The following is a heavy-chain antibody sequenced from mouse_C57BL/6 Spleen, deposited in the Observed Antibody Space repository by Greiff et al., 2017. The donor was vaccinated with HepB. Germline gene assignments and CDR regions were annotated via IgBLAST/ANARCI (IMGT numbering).Heavy chain of an antibody. CDR2: IRNKANNHAT. CDR1: GFTFSDAW. V-gene: IGHV6-6*01. CDR3: TRGNYFYYFDY. J-gene: IGHJ2*01. Sequence: EVMLVESGGGLVQPGGSMKLSCAASGFTFSDAWMDWVRQSPEKGLEWVAEIRNKANNHATYYAESVKGRFTISRDDSKSSVYLQMNSLRAEDTGIYYCTRGNYFYYFDYWGQGTTLTVSS. D-gene: IGHD2-1*01.